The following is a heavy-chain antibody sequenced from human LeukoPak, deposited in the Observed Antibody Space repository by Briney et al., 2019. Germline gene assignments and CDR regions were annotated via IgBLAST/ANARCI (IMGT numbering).Heavy chain of an antibody. V-gene: IGHV4-59*01. CDR2: IYYSGST. CDR3: ARAPQNCSGGSCPPIYYYGMDV. D-gene: IGHD2-15*01. Sequence: KPSETLSLTCTVSGGSISSYYWSWIRQPPGKGLEWIGYIYYSGSTNYNPSLKSRVTISVDTSKNQFSLKLSSVTAADTAVYYCARAPQNCSGGSCPPIYYYGMDVWGQGTTVTVSS. J-gene: IGHJ6*02. CDR1: GGSISSYY.